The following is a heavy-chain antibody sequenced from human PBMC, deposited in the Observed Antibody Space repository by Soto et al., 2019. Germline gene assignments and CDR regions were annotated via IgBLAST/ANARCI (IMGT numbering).Heavy chain of an antibody. V-gene: IGHV4-59*01. Sequence: SETLSLTCPVSGGSISSYYWSWIRQPPGKGLEWIGYIYYSGSTNYNPSLKSRVTISVDTSKNQFSLKLSSVTAADTAVYYCARLTPPRPYYFDYWGQGTLLSVS. D-gene: IGHD2-15*01. J-gene: IGHJ4*02. CDR1: GGSISSYY. CDR2: IYYSGST. CDR3: ARLTPPRPYYFDY.